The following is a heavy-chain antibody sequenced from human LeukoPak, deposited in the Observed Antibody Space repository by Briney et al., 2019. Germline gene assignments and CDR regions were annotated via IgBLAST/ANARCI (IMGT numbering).Heavy chain of an antibody. Sequence: SETLSLTCTVSGGSISSGGYYWSWIRQHPGKGLEWIGYIYYSGSTYYNPSLKSRVTISVDTSKNQFSLKLSSVTAADTAVYYCARDNSLGFGELSEVWGQGTTVTVSS. CDR3: ARDNSLGFGELSEV. CDR2: IYYSGST. CDR1: GGSISSGGYY. V-gene: IGHV4-31*03. D-gene: IGHD3-10*01. J-gene: IGHJ6*02.